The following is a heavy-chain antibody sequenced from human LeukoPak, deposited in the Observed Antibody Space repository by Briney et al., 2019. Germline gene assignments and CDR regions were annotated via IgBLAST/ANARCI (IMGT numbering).Heavy chain of an antibody. V-gene: IGHV4-59*01. J-gene: IGHJ4*02. CDR3: ARDSYGGQFDY. D-gene: IGHD5-18*01. CDR1: GGSISSYY. CDR2: IYYSGNT. Sequence: SETLSLTCTVSGGSISSYYWSWIRQPPGKGLEWIGYIYYSGNTNYNPSLKSRVTISVDTSKNQFSLKLSSVTAADTAVYYCARDSYGGQFDYWGQGTLVTVSS.